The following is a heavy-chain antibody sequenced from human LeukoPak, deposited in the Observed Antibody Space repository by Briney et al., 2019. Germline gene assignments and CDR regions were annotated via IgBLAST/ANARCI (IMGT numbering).Heavy chain of an antibody. CDR3: ARGGLWFGSLGLYFDY. CDR2: INAGNGNT. Sequence: ASVKVSCKASGYTFTCYAMHWVRQAPGQRLEWMGWINAGNGNTKYSQKFQGRVTITRDTSASTAYMELSSLRSEDTAVYYCARGGLWFGSLGLYFDYWGQGTLVTVSS. CDR1: GYTFTCYA. V-gene: IGHV1-3*01. J-gene: IGHJ4*02. D-gene: IGHD3-10*01.